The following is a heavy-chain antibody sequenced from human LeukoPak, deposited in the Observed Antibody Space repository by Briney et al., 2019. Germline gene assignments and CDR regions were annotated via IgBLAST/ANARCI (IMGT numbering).Heavy chain of an antibody. Sequence: ASVKVSCKVSGYTLTELSMHWVRQAPGKGLEWMGGFDPEDGETIYAQKFQGRVTMTEDTSTDTAYMELSSLRSEDTAVYYCGIAHDGDATVDYWGQGTLVTVSS. CDR2: FDPEDGET. V-gene: IGHV1-24*01. CDR1: GYTLTELS. D-gene: IGHD2-21*02. CDR3: GIAHDGDATVDY. J-gene: IGHJ4*02.